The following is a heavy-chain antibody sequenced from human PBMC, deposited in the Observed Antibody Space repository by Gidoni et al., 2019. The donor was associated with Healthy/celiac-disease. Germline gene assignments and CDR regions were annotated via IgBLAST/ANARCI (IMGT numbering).Heavy chain of an antibody. V-gene: IGHV4-31*03. J-gene: IGHJ4*02. CDR2: IDYSGST. CDR3: ARTAYPRSPRRLYYFDY. CDR1: GGSISSGGYY. Sequence: QVQLQESGPGLVKPSQTLSLTCTVSGGSISSGGYYWSWIRQHPGKGLEWIGYIDYSGSTYYNPSLKSRVTISVDTSKNQFSLKLSSVTAADTAVYYCARTAYPRSPRRLYYFDYWGQGTLVTVSS.